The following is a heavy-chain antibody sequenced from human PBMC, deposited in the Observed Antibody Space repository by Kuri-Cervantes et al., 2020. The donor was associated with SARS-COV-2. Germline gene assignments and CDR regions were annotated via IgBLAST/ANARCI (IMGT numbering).Heavy chain of an antibody. V-gene: IGHV3-30-3*01. CDR1: GFTFSSYA. CDR2: ISYDGSNK. J-gene: IGHJ6*03. D-gene: IGHD6-13*01. Sequence: GESLKISCAASGFTFSSYAMHWVRQAPGKGLEWVAVISYDGSNKYYADSVKGRFTISRDNSKNTLYLQMNSLRAEGTAVYYCARLGSSSWYDYYYMDVWGKGTTVTVSS. CDR3: ARLGSSSWYDYYYMDV.